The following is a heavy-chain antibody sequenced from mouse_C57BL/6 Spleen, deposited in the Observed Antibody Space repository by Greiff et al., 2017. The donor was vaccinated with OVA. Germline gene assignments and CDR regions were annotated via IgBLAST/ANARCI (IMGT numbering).Heavy chain of an antibody. V-gene: IGHV1-82*01. CDR3: ARGYDYEDY. Sequence: VQLQQSGPELVKPGASVKISCKASGYAFSSSWMNWVKQRPGKGLEWIGRIYPGDGDTNYNGKFKGKATLTADKSSSTAYMQLSSLTSEDSAVYFCARGYDYEDYWGQGTTLTVSS. J-gene: IGHJ2*01. D-gene: IGHD2-4*01. CDR1: GYAFSSSW. CDR2: IYPGDGDT.